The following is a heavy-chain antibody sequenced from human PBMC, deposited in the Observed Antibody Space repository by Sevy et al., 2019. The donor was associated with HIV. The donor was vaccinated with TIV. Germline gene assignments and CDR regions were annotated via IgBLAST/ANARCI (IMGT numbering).Heavy chain of an antibody. CDR1: GGSISSYY. Sequence: ETLSLTCTVSGGSISSYYWSWIRQPPGKGLEWIGYIYYSGSTNYNPSLKSRVTISVDTSKNQFSLKLGSVTAADTAVYYCARGATYYYDSSGYYGWYFDLWGRGTLVTVSS. J-gene: IGHJ2*01. CDR3: ARGATYYYDSSGYYGWYFDL. V-gene: IGHV4-59*01. D-gene: IGHD3-22*01. CDR2: IYYSGST.